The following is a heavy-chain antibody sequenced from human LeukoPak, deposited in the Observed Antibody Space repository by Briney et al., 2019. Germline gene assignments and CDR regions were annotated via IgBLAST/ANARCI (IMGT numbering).Heavy chain of an antibody. V-gene: IGHV4-4*02. CDR1: GDSISSSNW. J-gene: IGHJ5*02. Sequence: PSETLSLTCAVSGDSISSSNWWNWVRQPPGRGLEWIGEIYHSGSTNYNPSLKSRVTISVDRSNNQFSLKLTSVTAADTAVYFCARRANWFDPWGQGTLVTVSS. CDR3: ARRANWFDP. CDR2: IYHSGST.